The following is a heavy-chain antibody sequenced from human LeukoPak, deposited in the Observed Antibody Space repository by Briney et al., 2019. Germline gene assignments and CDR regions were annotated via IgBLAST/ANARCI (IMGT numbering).Heavy chain of an antibody. V-gene: IGHV3-23*01. Sequence: PGGALMLCCATSGFTFSSVGMSWVRRAPGKGPKWVSGITGSGATTYYADSVKRRFTISRDNSQITLYLQMNTLRAEDTALYYCAKVVSGFYCDCWGQGTLVTVSS. CDR2: ITGSGATT. D-gene: IGHD1-26*01. CDR1: GFTFSSVG. CDR3: AKVVSGFYCDC. J-gene: IGHJ4*02.